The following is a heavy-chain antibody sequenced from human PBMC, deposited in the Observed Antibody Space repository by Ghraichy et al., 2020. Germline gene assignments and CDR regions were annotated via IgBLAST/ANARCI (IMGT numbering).Heavy chain of an antibody. Sequence: SETLSLTCAVFGGSFSDYYWNWIRQPPGKGLEWIGEINHGGSTNYNPSLKSRVTISVDTSKSQFSLKLSSVTAADTAVYYCAREYWSGGSCYSLGYWGQGTLVTVSS. J-gene: IGHJ4*02. V-gene: IGHV4-34*01. CDR2: INHGGST. CDR1: GGSFSDYY. CDR3: AREYWSGGSCYSLGY. D-gene: IGHD2-15*01.